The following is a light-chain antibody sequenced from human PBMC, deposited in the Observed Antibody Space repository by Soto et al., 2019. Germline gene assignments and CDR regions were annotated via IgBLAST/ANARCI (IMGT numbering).Light chain of an antibody. CDR1: GSDVGAYRY. V-gene: IGLV2-14*01. J-gene: IGLJ1*01. Sequence: QSVLTQPASVSGSPGQSITISCTGTGSDVGAYRYVSWYQQHPGQAPKLIIYDVSNRPSGVSGRSSGSKSGNTASLTISGLQSEDEADYYCDSYTSSSSYAFGTGTKVTVL. CDR2: DVS. CDR3: DSYTSSSSYA.